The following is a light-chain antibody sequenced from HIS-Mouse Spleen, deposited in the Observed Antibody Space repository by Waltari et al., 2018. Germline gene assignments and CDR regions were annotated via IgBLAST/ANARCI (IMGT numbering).Light chain of an antibody. J-gene: IGLJ1*01. CDR3: SSYTSSSTYV. V-gene: IGLV2-14*03. CDR2: DDS. CDR1: SSDVGGYNY. Sequence: QSALTQPASVSGSPGQSITISCTGTSSDVGGYNYVSWYQQHSGKAPNLMIYDDSNRPSGVSNRLSGPKSGNTAALTISGLQDEDEADYYCSSYTSSSTYVFGTGTKVTVL.